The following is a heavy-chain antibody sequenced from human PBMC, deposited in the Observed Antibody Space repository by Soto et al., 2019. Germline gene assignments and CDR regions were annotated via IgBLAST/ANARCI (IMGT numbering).Heavy chain of an antibody. CDR3: SGDPSGYDEGDWYHGVDV. CDR1: GFSVSSNY. J-gene: IGHJ6*02. V-gene: IGHV3-53*01. CDR2: IYINGST. D-gene: IGHD5-12*01. Sequence: LRLSFAASGFSVSSNYMSWVRQAPGEGLEWVAIIYINGSTDYADSVQGRFSVSRDIYKNTLFLQMNNLRAEDTAVYFCSGDPSGYDEGDWYHGVDVWGQGTTVTVSS.